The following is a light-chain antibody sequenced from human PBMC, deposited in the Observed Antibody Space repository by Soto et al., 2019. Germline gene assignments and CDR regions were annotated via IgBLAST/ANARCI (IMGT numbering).Light chain of an antibody. J-gene: IGKJ1*01. CDR1: QTISSW. CDR3: QHYNSYSEA. V-gene: IGKV1-5*03. Sequence: DIQMPQSPSTLSGSVGDRVTITCRASQTISSWLDWYQQKPGKAPKLLIYKASTLKSGVPSRFSGSGSGTEFTLTISSLQPDDFATYYCQHYNSYSEAFGQGTKVELK. CDR2: KAS.